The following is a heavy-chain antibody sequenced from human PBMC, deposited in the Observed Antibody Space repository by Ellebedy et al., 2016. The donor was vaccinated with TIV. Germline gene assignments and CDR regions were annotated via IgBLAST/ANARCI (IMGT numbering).Heavy chain of an antibody. V-gene: IGHV1-69*13. D-gene: IGHD5-24*01. Sequence: AASVKVSCKASGGTFSSYAISWVRQAPGQGLEWMGGIIPIFGTANYAQKFQGRVKITADESTSTAYMELSSLRSEDTAVYYCARDKAEMATIGSGYYFDYWGQGTLVTVSS. CDR1: GGTFSSYA. CDR3: ARDKAEMATIGSGYYFDY. CDR2: IIPIFGTA. J-gene: IGHJ4*02.